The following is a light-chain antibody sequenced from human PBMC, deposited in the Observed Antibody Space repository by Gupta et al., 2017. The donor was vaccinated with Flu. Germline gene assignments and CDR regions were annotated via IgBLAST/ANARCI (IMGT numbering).Light chain of an antibody. J-gene: IGKJ2*01. V-gene: IGKV1-5*03. CDR3: QQYDTYLAT. CDR2: KAS. CDR1: QSIRNW. Sequence: GDRVTITCRASQSIRNWLAWYQQKPGKAPNLLIYKASSLESGVPSRFSGSGSGTEFTLTISSLQPEDSATYYCQQYDTYLATFGQGTKLEIK.